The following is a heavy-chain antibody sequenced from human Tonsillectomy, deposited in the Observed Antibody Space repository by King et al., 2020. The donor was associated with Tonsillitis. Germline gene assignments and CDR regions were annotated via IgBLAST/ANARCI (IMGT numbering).Heavy chain of an antibody. CDR2: IFTYGTT. J-gene: IGHJ6*03. V-gene: IGHV4-61*02. CDR1: GDSISSGYYY. D-gene: IGHD3-22*01. Sequence: LQLQESGPGLVKPSQTLSLTCTVSGDSISSGYYYWSWIRQPAGRGLEWIGRIFTYGTTNYNSSLKSRVAISLDTSNNQFSLNLSSVTAADTAVYYCAGGNSGYHYGYSYFYMDVWGKGTTITVSS. CDR3: AGGNSGYHYGYSYFYMDV.